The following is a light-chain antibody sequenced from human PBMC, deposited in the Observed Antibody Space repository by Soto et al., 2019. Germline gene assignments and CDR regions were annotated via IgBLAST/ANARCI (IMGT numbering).Light chain of an antibody. V-gene: IGLV2-11*01. CDR3: CSYAGSYTVV. CDR1: SSDVGGYNY. Sequence: QSALTQPRSVSGSPGQSVTISCTRTSSDVGGYNYVSWYQQHPGKAPKLMIYDVSKRPSGVPDRFSGSKSGNTASLTISGLQAEDEADYYCCSYAGSYTVVFGGGTKVTVL. J-gene: IGLJ2*01. CDR2: DVS.